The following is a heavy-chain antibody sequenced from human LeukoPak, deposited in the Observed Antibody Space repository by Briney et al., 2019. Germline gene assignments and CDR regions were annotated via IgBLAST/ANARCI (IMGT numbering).Heavy chain of an antibody. CDR1: GFTFSTYS. D-gene: IGHD4-23*01. Sequence: GGSLSLSCAASGFTFSTYSLIWVRQAPGKGLEWVSYISSRSTTLYYADSVKGRFTISRDNAKNSLYLQMSSLRDEDTAVYYCARAYSTVVSPFDYWGQGNLVTVSS. CDR3: ARAYSTVVSPFDY. J-gene: IGHJ4*02. V-gene: IGHV3-48*02. CDR2: ISSRSTTL.